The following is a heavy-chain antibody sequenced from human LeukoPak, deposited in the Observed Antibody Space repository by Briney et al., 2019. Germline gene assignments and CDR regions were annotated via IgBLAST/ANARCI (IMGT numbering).Heavy chain of an antibody. Sequence: GESLKISCKGSGYSFTSYWIGWVRQMPGKGLEWMGIIYPGDSDTRYSPSFQGQVTISADKSISTAYPQWSSLKASDTAMYYCASHPHTHIAVAGFDYWGQGTLVTVSS. J-gene: IGHJ4*02. CDR3: ASHPHTHIAVAGFDY. D-gene: IGHD6-19*01. V-gene: IGHV5-51*01. CDR1: GYSFTSYW. CDR2: IYPGDSDT.